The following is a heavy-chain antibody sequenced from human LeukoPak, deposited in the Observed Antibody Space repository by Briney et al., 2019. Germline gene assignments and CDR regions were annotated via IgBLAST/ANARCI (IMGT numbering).Heavy chain of an antibody. J-gene: IGHJ4*02. Sequence: SQTLSLTCTVSGGSISSGGYYWSWIRQHPGKGLEWIGYIYYIGSTYYNPSLKSRVTISVDTSKNQFSLKLSSVTAADTAVYYCARVRIAVAGDPYYFDYWGQGTLVTVSS. CDR1: GGSISSGGYY. V-gene: IGHV4-31*03. CDR2: IYYIGST. D-gene: IGHD6-19*01. CDR3: ARVRIAVAGDPYYFDY.